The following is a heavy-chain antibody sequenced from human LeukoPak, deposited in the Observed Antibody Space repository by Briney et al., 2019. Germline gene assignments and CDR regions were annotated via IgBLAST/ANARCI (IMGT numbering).Heavy chain of an antibody. Sequence: SVTLSLTCTVSSGSISSGGYYWSSIRQHPGKGLEWIGYISYSGTTYYNPSLKSRVTISVDTSKNQFSLKLSSVTAADTAVYYCARDYDILSRGWFDPWGQGTLVTVSS. CDR2: ISYSGTT. CDR3: ARDYDILSRGWFDP. CDR1: SGSISSGGYY. V-gene: IGHV4-31*03. D-gene: IGHD3-9*01. J-gene: IGHJ5*02.